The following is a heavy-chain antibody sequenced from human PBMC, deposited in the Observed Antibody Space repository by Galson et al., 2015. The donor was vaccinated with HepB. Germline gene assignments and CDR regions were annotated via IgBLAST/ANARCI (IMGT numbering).Heavy chain of an antibody. D-gene: IGHD6-19*01. J-gene: IGHJ6*02. CDR1: GFTFSSYA. CDR2: ISGSGGST. CDR3: AKEKYSSGKYYYYGMDV. V-gene: IGHV3-23*01. Sequence: SLRLSCAASGFTFSSYAMSWVRQAPGKGLEWVSAISGSGGSTYYADSVKGRFTISRDNSKNTLYLQMNSLRAEDTAVYYCAKEKYSSGKYYYYGMDVWGQGTTVTVSS.